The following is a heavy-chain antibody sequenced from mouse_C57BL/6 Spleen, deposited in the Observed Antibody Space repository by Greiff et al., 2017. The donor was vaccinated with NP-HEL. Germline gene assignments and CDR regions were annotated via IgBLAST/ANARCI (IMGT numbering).Heavy chain of an antibody. CDR2: IYPYSGGT. V-gene: IGHV1-72*01. CDR1: GYTFTSYW. Sequence: QVQLQQSGAELVKPGASVKLSCKASGYTFTSYWMHWVKQRPGRGLEWFVWIYPYSGGTKYNEKFKSKATLTVDKPSSTAYMQLSSLTSEDSAVYYCARGTDYFDYWGQGTTLTVSS. CDR3: ARGTDYFDY. D-gene: IGHD2-14*01. J-gene: IGHJ2*01.